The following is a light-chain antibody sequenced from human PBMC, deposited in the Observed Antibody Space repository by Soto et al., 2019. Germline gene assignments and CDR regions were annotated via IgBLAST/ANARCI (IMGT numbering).Light chain of an antibody. J-gene: IGKJ3*01. CDR3: QQSYSTPIT. Sequence: DIQMTQSPSSLSASVGDRVTITCRASQSISSYLNWYQQKRGKAPKLLIYAASSLQSGVPSRFSGSGSGTDFTLTISSLQPEDFATYYCQQSYSTPITFGPGTKVDIK. CDR1: QSISSY. V-gene: IGKV1-39*01. CDR2: AAS.